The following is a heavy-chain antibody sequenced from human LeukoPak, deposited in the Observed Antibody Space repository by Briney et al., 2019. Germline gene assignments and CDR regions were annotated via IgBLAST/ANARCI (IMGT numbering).Heavy chain of an antibody. CDR1: GFTFSDYY. Sequence: GGSLRLSCAASGFTFSDYYMSRIRRAPGKGLEWVSYISSSSSYTNYADSVKGRFTISRDNAKNSLYLQMNSLRAEDTAVYYCAREIDSNAYDIGRQGTMVTVAS. D-gene: IGHD2-15*01. J-gene: IGHJ3*02. CDR2: ISSSSSYT. V-gene: IGHV3-11*06. CDR3: AREIDSNAYDI.